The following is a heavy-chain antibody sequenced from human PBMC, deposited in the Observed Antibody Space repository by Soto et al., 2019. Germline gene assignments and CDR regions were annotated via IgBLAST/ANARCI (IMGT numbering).Heavy chain of an antibody. Sequence: PGGSLRLSCATSGFTFNNYPMNWVRQAPGEGLSWVSAISVGGDKTYYADSVKGRFTISRDNLRNTLYLHMNSLRAEDTAVYYCAKARGGYDIDFWGQGTLVTVSS. CDR2: ISVGGDKT. D-gene: IGHD5-12*01. J-gene: IGHJ4*02. CDR3: AKARGGYDIDF. CDR1: GFTFNNYP. V-gene: IGHV3-23*01.